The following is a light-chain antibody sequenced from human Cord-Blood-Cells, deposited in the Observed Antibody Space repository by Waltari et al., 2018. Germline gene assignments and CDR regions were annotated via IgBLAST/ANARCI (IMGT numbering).Light chain of an antibody. Sequence: QSALTQPASVSGSPGQSITIPCTGTSRDVGGYNYVSWYQQHPGKAPKLMIYEVSNRPSGFSNRFSGSKSGNTASLTISGLQAEDEADYYCSSYTSSSTYVFGTGTKVTVL. CDR2: EVS. V-gene: IGLV2-14*01. CDR3: SSYTSSSTYV. CDR1: SRDVGGYNY. J-gene: IGLJ1*01.